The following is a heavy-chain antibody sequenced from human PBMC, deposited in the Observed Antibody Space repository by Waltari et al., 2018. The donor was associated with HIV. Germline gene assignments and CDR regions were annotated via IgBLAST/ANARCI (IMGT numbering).Heavy chain of an antibody. V-gene: IGHV3-7*01. CDR2: IKQDGSGK. CDR3: ARDMYSSSWSFDY. Sequence: EVQLVESGGGLVQPGGSLRLSCAASGFTFSSYWMSWVRQAPGKGLEWVANIKQDGSGKYYVDSVKGRFTISRDNAKNSLYLQMNSLRAEDTAVYYCARDMYSSSWSFDYWGQGTLVTVSS. D-gene: IGHD6-13*01. CDR1: GFTFSSYW. J-gene: IGHJ4*02.